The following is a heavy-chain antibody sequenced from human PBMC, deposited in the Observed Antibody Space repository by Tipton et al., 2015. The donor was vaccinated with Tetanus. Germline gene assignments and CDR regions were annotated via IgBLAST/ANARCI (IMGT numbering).Heavy chain of an antibody. V-gene: IGHV4-30-4*01. CDR1: GGSINRGDYY. D-gene: IGHD6-19*01. J-gene: IGHJ4*02. CDR3: VWGNGEGSGWYTC. CDR2: IYYNGNI. Sequence: TLSLTCTVSGGSINRGDYYWTWIRQSPGKGLEWIGYIYYNGNIYYNPSLQSLAIISGDTTKNQYSLKLRSVSAADTAVYYCVWGNGEGSGWYTCRGQGTQVAVAS.